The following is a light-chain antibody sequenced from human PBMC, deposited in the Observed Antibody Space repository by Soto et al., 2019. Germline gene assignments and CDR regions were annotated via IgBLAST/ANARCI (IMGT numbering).Light chain of an antibody. Sequence: DNQMTQSPSSLSASVGDRVTISCQASHDIRNDLNWYQQKPGKAPKLLIHEASSLETGVPSRFSGGGSGTDFTFTISDLQPEDIATYYWQQYVNLPLTFGGGTKVEI. CDR3: QQYVNLPLT. CDR1: HDIRND. J-gene: IGKJ4*01. CDR2: EAS. V-gene: IGKV1-33*01.